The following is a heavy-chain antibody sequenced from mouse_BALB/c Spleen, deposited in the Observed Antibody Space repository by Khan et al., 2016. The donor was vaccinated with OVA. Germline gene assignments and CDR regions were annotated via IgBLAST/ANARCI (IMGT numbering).Heavy chain of an antibody. CDR2: IFPNNGGT. J-gene: IGHJ3*01. CDR1: GYPFTDYN. CDR3: GRHGYGGFAY. V-gene: IGHV1-18*01. Sequence: VRLQQSGPELVKPGASVKIPCKASGYPFTDYNLAWVKQSHGRGLVWIGDIFPNNGGTVYNEKFKGRATLTVDKSSSTAFMELRSLTSEDTAVYYCGRHGYGGFAYWGQGTLVTVSA. D-gene: IGHD2-2*01.